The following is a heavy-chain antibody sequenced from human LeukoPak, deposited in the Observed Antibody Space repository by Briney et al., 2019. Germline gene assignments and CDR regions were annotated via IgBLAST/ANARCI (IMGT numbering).Heavy chain of an antibody. CDR1: VGSVINTNW. Sequence: SETLSVTCGVSVGSVINTNWWTWVPQPPGKGLEWIGEVHLDGRTNYNPSLESRLTMSVNVSENQDSPKLTSVTAADTAVYYCAREGGFYRPLDYSGQGTLVTVSS. J-gene: IGHJ4*02. V-gene: IGHV4-4*02. CDR3: AREGGFYRPLDY. CDR2: VHLDGRT. D-gene: IGHD3-3*01.